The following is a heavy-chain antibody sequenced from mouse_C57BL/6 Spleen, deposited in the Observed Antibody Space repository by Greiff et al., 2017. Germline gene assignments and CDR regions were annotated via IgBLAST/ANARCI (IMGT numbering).Heavy chain of an antibody. Sequence: QVQLKESGPGLVQPSQSLSITCTVSGFSLTSYGVHWVRQSPGKGLEWLGVIWSGGSTDYNAAFISRLSISKDNSKSQVFFKMNSLQADDTAIYYCARRRDLLVYYYAMDYWGQGTSVTVSS. CDR3: ARRRDLLVYYYAMDY. D-gene: IGHD2-1*01. J-gene: IGHJ4*01. CDR2: IWSGGST. CDR1: GFSLTSYG. V-gene: IGHV2-2*01.